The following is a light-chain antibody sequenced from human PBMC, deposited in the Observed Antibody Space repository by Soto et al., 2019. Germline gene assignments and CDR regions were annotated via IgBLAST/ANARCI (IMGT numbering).Light chain of an antibody. CDR3: CSSAGTYTWV. Sequence: QSALTQPRSVSGSPGQSVTISCTGTSSDVGGYNYVSWYQQHPGKAPKLMIYDVSQRPSGVPNRFSGSKSDNTASLTISGLQAEDEADYYCCSSAGTYTWVFGGGTQLTVL. J-gene: IGLJ3*02. CDR1: SSDVGGYNY. V-gene: IGLV2-11*01. CDR2: DVS.